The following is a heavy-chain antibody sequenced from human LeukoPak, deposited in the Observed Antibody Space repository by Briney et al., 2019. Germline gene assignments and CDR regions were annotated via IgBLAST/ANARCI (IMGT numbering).Heavy chain of an antibody. J-gene: IGHJ4*02. V-gene: IGHV4-39*07. CDR3: ARGRYYFDY. CDR2: IYYSGST. CDR1: GGSISSNY. Sequence: SETLSLTCTVSGGSISSNYWGWIRQPPGKGLEWIGSIYYSGSTYYNPSLKSRVTISVDTSKNQFSLKLSSVTAADTAVYYCARGRYYFDYWGQGTLVTVSP.